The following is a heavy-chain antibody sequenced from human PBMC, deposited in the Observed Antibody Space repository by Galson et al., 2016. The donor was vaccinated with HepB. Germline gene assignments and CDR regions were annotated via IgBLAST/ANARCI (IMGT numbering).Heavy chain of an antibody. V-gene: IGHV3-13*01. CDR2: IDAAGAT. J-gene: IGHJ4*02. CDR3: ARDQNYYDTNEYDY. Sequence: SLRLSCAASGFSFKNYDMHWVRQTTGKGLEWVSTIDAAGATYYLGSVKGRFAISRDNSKNTLYLQVNSLRAEDTAVYYCARDQNYYDTNEYDYWGQGTLVTVSS. CDR1: GFSFKNYD. D-gene: IGHD3-22*01.